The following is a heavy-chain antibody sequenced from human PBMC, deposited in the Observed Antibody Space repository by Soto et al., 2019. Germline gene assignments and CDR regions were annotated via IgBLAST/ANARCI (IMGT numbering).Heavy chain of an antibody. Sequence: QVQLVQSGAEMKKPGASVKISCKASGYYFTGYYMHWGRQAPGQGLEWMGWINPNSGVTNYAQRFHGRVTMTRDTSISTAYLEVKRLTSDDTAVYYCATTRFSSTSRGSEFDPWGQGTLVIVSS. J-gene: IGHJ5*02. D-gene: IGHD2-2*01. CDR1: GYYFTGYY. V-gene: IGHV1-2*02. CDR3: ATTRFSSTSRGSEFDP. CDR2: INPNSGVT.